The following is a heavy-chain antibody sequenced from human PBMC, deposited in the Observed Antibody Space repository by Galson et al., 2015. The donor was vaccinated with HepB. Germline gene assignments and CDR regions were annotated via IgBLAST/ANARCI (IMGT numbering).Heavy chain of an antibody. CDR3: ARGGIVVRGVIPKSRPLKY. CDR2: INHSGST. Sequence: TLSLTCAVYGGSFSGYYWSWIRQPPGKGLEWIGEINHSGSTNYNPSLKSRVTISVDTSKNQFSLKLSSVTAADTAVYYCARGGIVVRGVIPKSRPLKYWGQGTLVTVSS. D-gene: IGHD3-10*01. CDR1: GGSFSGYY. V-gene: IGHV4-34*01. J-gene: IGHJ4*02.